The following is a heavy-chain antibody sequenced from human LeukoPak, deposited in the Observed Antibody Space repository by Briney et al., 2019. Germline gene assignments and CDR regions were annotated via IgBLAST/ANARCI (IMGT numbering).Heavy chain of an antibody. CDR2: INNSGGTT. Sequence: GGSLRLSCAASSFSFSSYAMSWVRQAPGKGLEWVSTINNSGGTTYYADSVKGRFTISRDNSKNTLYLQMNSLRAEDTALYYCAKEMAAGGADAFDIWGQGTMVTVSS. J-gene: IGHJ3*02. CDR1: SFSFSSYA. D-gene: IGHD6-13*01. CDR3: AKEMAAGGADAFDI. V-gene: IGHV3-23*01.